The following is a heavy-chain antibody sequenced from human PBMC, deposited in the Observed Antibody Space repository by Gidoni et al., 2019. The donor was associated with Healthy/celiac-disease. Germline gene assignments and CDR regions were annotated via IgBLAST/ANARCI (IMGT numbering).Heavy chain of an antibody. CDR3: AKGAREAPCPASSTSCYFDWVSHYYYYMDV. V-gene: IGHV3-23*01. J-gene: IGHJ6*03. Sequence: EVQLLESGGGLVQPGGSLRLSCSASGFTFSSYAMSWVRQAPGKGLEWVSAISGSGGSTYYADSVKGRFTISRDNSKNTLYLQMNSLRAEDTAVYYCAKGAREAPCPASSTSCYFDWVSHYYYYMDVWGKGTTVTVSS. D-gene: IGHD2-2*01. CDR2: ISGSGGST. CDR1: GFTFSSYA.